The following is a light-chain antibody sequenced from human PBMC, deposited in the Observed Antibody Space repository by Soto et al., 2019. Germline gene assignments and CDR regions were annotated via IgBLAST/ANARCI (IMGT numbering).Light chain of an antibody. CDR2: DAS. CDR3: QQFNSYLFT. V-gene: IGKV1-13*02. Sequence: AIQLTQSPSSLSASVGDRVTITCRASQGISSALAWYQQKPGKAPKLLIYDASSLESGVPSRFSGSGSGTHFTLTISSLQPEDFATYYCQQFNSYLFTFGPGTKVDIK. CDR1: QGISSA. J-gene: IGKJ3*01.